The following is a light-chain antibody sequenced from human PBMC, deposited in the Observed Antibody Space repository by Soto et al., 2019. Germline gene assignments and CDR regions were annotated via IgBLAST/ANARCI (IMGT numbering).Light chain of an antibody. Sequence: QSVLTQPPSVSAAPGPTVTISCSGSSANIGSNYVSWYQHIPGTAPKLVIYVSDKRPSEIPDRFSGSKSGTSATLDITGLQTGDEADYYCGAWDGSLSVVLFGGGTKVTVL. J-gene: IGLJ2*01. CDR1: SANIGSNY. CDR2: VSD. V-gene: IGLV1-51*01. CDR3: GAWDGSLSVVL.